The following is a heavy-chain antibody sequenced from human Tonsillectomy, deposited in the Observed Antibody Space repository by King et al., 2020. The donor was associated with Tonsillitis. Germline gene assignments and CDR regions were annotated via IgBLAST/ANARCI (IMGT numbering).Heavy chain of an antibody. CDR3: ARDQRSYWLNYYYYGMDV. CDR1: GFTFSSYA. CDR2: ISYDGSNK. J-gene: IGHJ6*02. Sequence: VLLVESGGGVVQPGRSLRLSCAASGFTFSSYAMHWVRQAPGKGLEWVAVISYDGSNKYYADSVKGRFTISRDNSKNTLYLQMNSLRAEDTAVYYCARDQRSYWLNYYYYGMDVWGQGTTVTVSS. D-gene: IGHD1-26*01. V-gene: IGHV3-30-3*01.